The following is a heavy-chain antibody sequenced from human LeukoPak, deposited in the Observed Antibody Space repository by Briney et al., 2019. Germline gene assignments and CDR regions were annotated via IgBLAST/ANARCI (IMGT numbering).Heavy chain of an antibody. CDR2: IYYSGST. CDR3: ARGDSSSWYRTFDI. V-gene: IGHV4-31*03. CDR1: GGSISSGGYY. Sequence: PSETLSLTCTVSGGSISSGGYYWSWIRQHPGKGLEWIGYIYYSGSTYYNPSLKSRVTISVDTSKNQFSLKLSSVTAADTAVYYCARGDSSSWYRTFDIWGQGTMVTVSS. D-gene: IGHD6-13*01. J-gene: IGHJ3*02.